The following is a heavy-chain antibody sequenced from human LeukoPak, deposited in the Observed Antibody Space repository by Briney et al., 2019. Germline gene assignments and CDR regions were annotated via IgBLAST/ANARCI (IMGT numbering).Heavy chain of an antibody. Sequence: GGSLRLSCEASGFTFIRYAMNWVRQAPGKRLEWVSVISGNGGATYYADSAKGRFTISRDNAKNTLYLQMDSLRAEDTAVYYCAKRPIVAASGPYFFDYWGQGTLVAVSS. V-gene: IGHV3-23*01. CDR1: GFTFIRYA. CDR2: ISGNGGAT. D-gene: IGHD2-15*01. J-gene: IGHJ4*02. CDR3: AKRPIVAASGPYFFDY.